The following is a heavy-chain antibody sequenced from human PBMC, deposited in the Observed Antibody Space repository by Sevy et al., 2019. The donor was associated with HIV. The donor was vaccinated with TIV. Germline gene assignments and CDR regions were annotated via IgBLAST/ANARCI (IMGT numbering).Heavy chain of an antibody. Sequence: ASVKVSCKASGYTFTSYGISWVRQAPGQGLEWMGWISAYNGNTNYAQKLQGRVTMTTDTSTSTAYMELRSLRSVDTAVYYCARWIAAAGIHYYYYYGMDVWGQGTTVTVSS. CDR3: ARWIAAAGIHYYYYYGMDV. J-gene: IGHJ6*02. CDR2: ISAYNGNT. CDR1: GYTFTSYG. D-gene: IGHD6-13*01. V-gene: IGHV1-18*01.